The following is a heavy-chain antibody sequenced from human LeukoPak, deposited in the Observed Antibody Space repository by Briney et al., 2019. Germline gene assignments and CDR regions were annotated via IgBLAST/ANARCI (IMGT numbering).Heavy chain of an antibody. Sequence: GGSLRLSCAATGFTLSSYWMNWLRQGPGKGLVWVSRMNSDGSTTIYADSVKGRFTISRDNAKNTLYLQMNSLRAEDTAVYYCTRGPYSGSATYYNDYWGQGTLVTVSS. CDR3: TRGPYSGSATYYNDY. J-gene: IGHJ4*02. CDR2: MNSDGSTT. D-gene: IGHD3-10*01. CDR1: GFTLSSYW. V-gene: IGHV3-74*01.